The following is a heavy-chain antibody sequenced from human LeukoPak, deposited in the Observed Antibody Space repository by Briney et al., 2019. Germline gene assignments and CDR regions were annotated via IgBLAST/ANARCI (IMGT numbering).Heavy chain of an antibody. J-gene: IGHJ4*02. Sequence: GGSLRLFCAASGFTFTSYAMSWVRHAPGKGLEWVSGFSGSGGSTYYADCVTGRFTISRDNSKNTLYLQMDSLRAEDTAVYYCAKISTPYDSSGYYFYWGQGTLVTVSA. D-gene: IGHD3-22*01. CDR3: AKISTPYDSSGYYFY. CDR1: GFTFTSYA. CDR2: FSGSGGST. V-gene: IGHV3-23*01.